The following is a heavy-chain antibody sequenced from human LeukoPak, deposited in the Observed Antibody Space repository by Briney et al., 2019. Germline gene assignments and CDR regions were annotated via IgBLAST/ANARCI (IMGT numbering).Heavy chain of an antibody. J-gene: IGHJ5*02. CDR2: INHSGST. D-gene: IGHD2-15*01. CDR1: GGSFSGYY. V-gene: IGHV4-34*01. CDR3: ARAPNCSGGSCSVDWFDP. Sequence: SETLSHTCAVYGGSFSGYYWSWIRQPPGKGLEWIGEINHSGSTNYNPSLKSRVTISVDTSKNQFSLKLSSVTAADTAVYYCARAPNCSGGSCSVDWFDPWGQGTLVTVSS.